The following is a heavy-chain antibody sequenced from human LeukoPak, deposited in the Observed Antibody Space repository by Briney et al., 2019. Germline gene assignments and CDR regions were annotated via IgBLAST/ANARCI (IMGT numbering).Heavy chain of an antibody. V-gene: IGHV3-7*03. CDR3: ARAQGYFDY. CDR1: GFTFSGYS. Sequence: GGSLRLSCTASGFTFSGYSMSWVRQAPGKGLEWVANIKKDGSEKYYGDSVKGRFTISRDNAKNSLYLQMNSLRAEDTAVYYCARAQGYFDYWGQGTLVTVSS. J-gene: IGHJ4*02. CDR2: IKKDGSEK.